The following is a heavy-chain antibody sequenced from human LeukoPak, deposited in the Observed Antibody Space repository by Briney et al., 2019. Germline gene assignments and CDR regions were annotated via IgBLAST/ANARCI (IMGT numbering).Heavy chain of an antibody. D-gene: IGHD2-2*01. J-gene: IGHJ4*02. Sequence: PGGSLRLSCAASGFTFSSYGMHWVRQAPGKGLEWVAVISYDGSNKYYADSVKGRFTISRDNSKNTLYLQMNSLRAEDTAVYYCAKGLERYCSSTSCPYFDYWGQGTLVTVSS. CDR3: AKGLERYCSSTSCPYFDY. CDR2: ISYDGSNK. CDR1: GFTFSSYG. V-gene: IGHV3-30*18.